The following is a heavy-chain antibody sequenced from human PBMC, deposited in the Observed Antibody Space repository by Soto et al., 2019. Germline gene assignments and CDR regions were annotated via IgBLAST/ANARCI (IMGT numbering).Heavy chain of an antibody. D-gene: IGHD3-22*01. J-gene: IGHJ4*02. CDR1: GGSFSGYY. CDR2: INHSGST. CDR3: ARVRHYYDSSVDY. V-gene: IGHV4-34*01. Sequence: SETLSRTCAVYGGSFSGYYWSWIRQPPGKGLEWIGEINHSGSTNYNPSLKSRVTISVDTSKNQFSLKLSSVTAADTAVYYCARVRHYYDSSVDYWGQGTLVIVSS.